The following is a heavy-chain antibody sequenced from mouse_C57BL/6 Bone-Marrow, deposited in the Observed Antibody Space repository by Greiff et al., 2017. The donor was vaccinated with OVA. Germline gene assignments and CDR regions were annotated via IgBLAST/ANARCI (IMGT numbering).Heavy chain of an antibody. Sequence: DVMLVESGGDLVKPGGSLKLSCAASGFTFSSYGMSWVRQTPDKRLEWVATISSGGSYTYYPDSVKGRFTISRDNAKNTLYLQMSSLKSEDTAMYYCARPRAGSFAYWGQGTLVTVSA. D-gene: IGHD3-1*01. CDR2: ISSGGSYT. CDR1: GFTFSSYG. J-gene: IGHJ3*01. CDR3: ARPRAGSFAY. V-gene: IGHV5-6*02.